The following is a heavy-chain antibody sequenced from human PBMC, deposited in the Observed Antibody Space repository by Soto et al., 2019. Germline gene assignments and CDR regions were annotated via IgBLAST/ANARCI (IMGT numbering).Heavy chain of an antibody. CDR1: GGSISSSSYY. D-gene: IGHD2-15*01. CDR2: IYYSGST. CDR3: AEYCSGGGCSAEYFQH. J-gene: IGHJ1*01. Sequence: QLQLQESGPGLVKPSETLSLTCTVSGGSISSSSYYWGWLRQPPGKGLEGIGSIYYSGSTYFNPSLKSRVTISVDTSKNQFSLKLSSVTAADTAVYYCAEYCSGGGCSAEYFQHWGQGTLVTVSS. V-gene: IGHV4-39*01.